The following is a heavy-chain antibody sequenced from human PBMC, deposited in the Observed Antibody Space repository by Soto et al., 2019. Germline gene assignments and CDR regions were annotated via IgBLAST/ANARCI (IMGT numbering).Heavy chain of an antibody. J-gene: IGHJ3*02. CDR3: ATTYLVEAFDI. CDR2: FDPEQGKI. D-gene: IGHD3-10*01. CDR1: GYTLTELS. V-gene: IGHV1-24*01. Sequence: QVQLVQSGAEVKKPGASVKVSCKVSGYTLTELSIHWVRQAPGKGLEWMGGFDPEQGKIIYAQKFLGRVSMTEDTSTDKAYMELSSLRSVDTALYYCATTYLVEAFDIWGQGTMVSVSS.